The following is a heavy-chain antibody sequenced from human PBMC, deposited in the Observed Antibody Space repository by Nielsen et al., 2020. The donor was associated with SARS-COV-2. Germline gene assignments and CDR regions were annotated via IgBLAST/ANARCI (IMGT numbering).Heavy chain of an antibody. Sequence: GESLKISCAASGFTFSSYAMSWVRQAPGKGLEWVSAISGSGGSTYYADSVKGRFTISRDNSKNTLYLQMNSPRAEDTAVYYCARDKYYYDSSGPGFDPWGQGTLVTVSS. CDR3: ARDKYYYDSSGPGFDP. CDR1: GFTFSSYA. V-gene: IGHV3-23*01. CDR2: ISGSGGST. J-gene: IGHJ5*02. D-gene: IGHD3-22*01.